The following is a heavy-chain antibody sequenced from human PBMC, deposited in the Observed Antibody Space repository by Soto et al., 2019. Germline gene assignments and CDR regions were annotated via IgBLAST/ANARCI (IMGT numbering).Heavy chain of an antibody. D-gene: IGHD3-10*01. J-gene: IGHJ5*02. V-gene: IGHV4-34*01. CDR1: GGSFSGYY. Sequence: SETLSLTCAVYGGSFSGYYWSWIRQPPGKGLEWIGEINHSGSTNYNPSLKSRVTISVDTSKNQFSLKLSSVTAADPAVYYCAREAWLSWFDPRGQGTLVTVSS. CDR2: INHSGST. CDR3: AREAWLSWFDP.